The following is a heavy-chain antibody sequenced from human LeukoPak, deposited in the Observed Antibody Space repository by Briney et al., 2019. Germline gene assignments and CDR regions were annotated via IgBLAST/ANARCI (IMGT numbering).Heavy chain of an antibody. Sequence: SETLSLTCTLSGGSISSYCWSWIRQPAGKGLEWIGRIYTSGSTNYNPSLKSRVTISVDKSKNQFSLKLSSVTAADTAVYYCAREAGGNEVFDYWGQGTLVTVSS. CDR1: GGSISSYC. CDR2: IYTSGST. CDR3: AREAGGNEVFDY. J-gene: IGHJ4*02. V-gene: IGHV4-4*07. D-gene: IGHD4-23*01.